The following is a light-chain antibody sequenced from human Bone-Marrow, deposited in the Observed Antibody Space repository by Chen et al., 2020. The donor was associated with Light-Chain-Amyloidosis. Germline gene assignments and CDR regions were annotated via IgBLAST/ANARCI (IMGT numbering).Light chain of an antibody. CDR1: NLGSTS. CDR3: QVWDRSSDRPV. Sequence: SYVLTQPSSVSVAPGQTATIACGGNNLGSTSVHWYQQTPGQAPLLAVFDDSDRPSGIPARLSGANSGNTATPTISRVGAGDEADYYCQVWDRSSDRPVFGGGTKLTVL. J-gene: IGLJ3*02. V-gene: IGLV3-21*02. CDR2: DDS.